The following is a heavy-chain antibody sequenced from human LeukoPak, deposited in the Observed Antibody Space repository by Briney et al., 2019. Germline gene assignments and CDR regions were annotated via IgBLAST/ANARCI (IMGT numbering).Heavy chain of an antibody. D-gene: IGHD1-26*01. CDR2: ISSSSSYI. V-gene: IGHV3-21*01. CDR3: ARDQVRGSYIDNIDY. J-gene: IGHJ4*02. Sequence: GGSLRLSCAASGFTFSSYSMNWVRQAPGKGLEWVSSISSSSSYIYYADSVKGRFTISRDNAKNSLYLQMNSLRAEDTAVYYCARDQVRGSYIDNIDYWGQGTLVTVSS. CDR1: GFTFSSYS.